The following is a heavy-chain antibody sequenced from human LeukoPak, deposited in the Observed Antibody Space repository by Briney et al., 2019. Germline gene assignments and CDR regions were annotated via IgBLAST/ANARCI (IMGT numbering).Heavy chain of an antibody. Sequence: GGSLRLSCAASGFTFSTYWMTWVRHAPGKGLEWVANIKENGSEKNYLDSVKGRFTISRDNAKNSLYLQMNSLRAEDTAVYYCARDPRTGSPDYFDYWGQGTLVTV. V-gene: IGHV3-7*01. J-gene: IGHJ4*02. CDR1: GFTFSTYW. D-gene: IGHD3-10*01. CDR2: IKENGSEK. CDR3: ARDPRTGSPDYFDY.